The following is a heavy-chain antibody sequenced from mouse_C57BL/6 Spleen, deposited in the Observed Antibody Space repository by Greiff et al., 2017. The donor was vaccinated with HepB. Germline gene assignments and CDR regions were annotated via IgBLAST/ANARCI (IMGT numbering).Heavy chain of an antibody. CDR3: ARGGPYYPFAY. J-gene: IGHJ3*01. V-gene: IGHV3-1*01. Sequence: EVKVEESGPGMVKPSQSLSLTCTVTGYSITSGYDWHWIRHFPGNKLEWMGYISYSGSTNYNPSLKSRISITHDTSKNHFFLKLNSVTTEDTATYYCARGGPYYPFAYWGQGTLVTVSA. D-gene: IGHD2-10*01. CDR1: GYSITSGYD. CDR2: ISYSGST.